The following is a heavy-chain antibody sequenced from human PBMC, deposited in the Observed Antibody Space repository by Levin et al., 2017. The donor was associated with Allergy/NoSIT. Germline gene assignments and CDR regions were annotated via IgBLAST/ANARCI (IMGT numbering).Heavy chain of an antibody. CDR2: ISAYNGNT. V-gene: IGHV1-18*01. CDR3: ARDFQYGSGRYLQS. D-gene: IGHD3-10*01. Sequence: PGGSLRLSCQASGYTFTSHGLSWVRQAPGQGLEWMGWISAYNGNTNYLQKFQGRVTMTTDTSTRTAYMELRSLTSDDTAVYYCARDFQYGSGRYLQSWGQGTLVTVSS. J-gene: IGHJ4*02. CDR1: GYTFTSHG.